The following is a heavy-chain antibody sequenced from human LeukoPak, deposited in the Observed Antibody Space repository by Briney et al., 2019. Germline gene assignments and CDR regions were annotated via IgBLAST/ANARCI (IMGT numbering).Heavy chain of an antibody. J-gene: IGHJ4*02. CDR1: GGSISNRNYF. Sequence: PSQTLSLTCTVSGGSISNRNYFWSWIRQPPGKGLEWIGLLYPSGSTNYNPSLKSRVTISVDTSRTQFSLKLSSMTAADTAVYYCAGGHYPLEYWGQGTLVTVSS. V-gene: IGHV4-61*02. CDR2: LYPSGST. CDR3: AGGHYPLEY. D-gene: IGHD1-26*01.